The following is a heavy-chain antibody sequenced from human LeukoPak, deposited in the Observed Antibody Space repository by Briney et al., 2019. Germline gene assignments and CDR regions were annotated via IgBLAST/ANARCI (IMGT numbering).Heavy chain of an antibody. CDR2: ISGSGSST. J-gene: IGHJ6*02. D-gene: IGHD6-13*01. CDR1: GFTFSSYA. V-gene: IGHV3-23*01. CDR3: ASLISGYSSSWDHYYYYGMDV. Sequence: PGGPLILSCAASGFTFSSYAISWVRQPPEKGLEWVSIISGSGSSTYYANSVKGRFTISRDNSKNTLYLQMNSLRAEDTAVYYCASLISGYSSSWDHYYYYGMDVWGQGTTVTVSS.